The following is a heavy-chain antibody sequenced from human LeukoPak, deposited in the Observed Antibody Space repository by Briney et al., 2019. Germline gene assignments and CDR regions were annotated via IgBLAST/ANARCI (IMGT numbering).Heavy chain of an antibody. CDR3: ARVIDGYPSVDYYYMDV. J-gene: IGHJ6*03. Sequence: PSETLSLTCTVSGGSISSSSYYWGWIRQPPGKGLEWIGSIYYSGSTNYNPSLKSRVTMSVDTSKNQFSLKLSSVTAADTAVYYCARVIDGYPSVDYYYMDVWGKGTTVTISS. CDR2: IYYSGST. V-gene: IGHV4-39*07. CDR1: GGSISSSSYY. D-gene: IGHD5-24*01.